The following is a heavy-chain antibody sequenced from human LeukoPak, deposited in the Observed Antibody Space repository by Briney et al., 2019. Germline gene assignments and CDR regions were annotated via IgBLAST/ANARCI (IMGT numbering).Heavy chain of an antibody. D-gene: IGHD3-22*01. J-gene: IGHJ4*02. Sequence: ASVKVSCKASGYTFTSHGITWVRQAPGQGLECMGWISSYNGYTNNAQNLQGRVTMTTDTSTSTAYMELRSLRSDDTAVYYCARVSVAYYFDSSGYSGDYWGQGTLVTVS. V-gene: IGHV1-18*01. CDR3: ARVSVAYYFDSSGYSGDY. CDR2: ISSYNGYT. CDR1: GYTFTSHG.